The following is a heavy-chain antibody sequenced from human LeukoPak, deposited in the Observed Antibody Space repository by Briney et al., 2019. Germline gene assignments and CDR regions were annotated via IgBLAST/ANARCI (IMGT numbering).Heavy chain of an antibody. Sequence: GASVKVSCKASGYTFTSYGISWVRQAPGQGLEWVGWISAYNGNTNYAQKLQGRVTMTTDTTTSTAYMELRSLRSDDTAVYYCARDSETIAAAGYLDYWGQGTLVTVSS. D-gene: IGHD6-13*01. CDR2: ISAYNGNT. CDR3: ARDSETIAAAGYLDY. V-gene: IGHV1-18*01. J-gene: IGHJ4*02. CDR1: GYTFTSYG.